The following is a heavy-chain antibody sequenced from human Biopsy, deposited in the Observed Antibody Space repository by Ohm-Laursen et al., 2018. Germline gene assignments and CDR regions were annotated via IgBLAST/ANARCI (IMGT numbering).Heavy chain of an antibody. D-gene: IGHD1-14*01. CDR1: GNTFATYH. Sequence: ASVKVSCKASGNTFATYHIPWVLQAPGHGLEWMGAFSPSGATTSFSQKFQGRITMTRDTSPGTVNMDLNSLGSEDTAVYYCARAGVGSNGTDSYYYGMDVWGPGTTVTVSS. J-gene: IGHJ6*02. CDR3: ARAGVGSNGTDSYYYGMDV. V-gene: IGHV1-46*01. CDR2: FSPSGATT.